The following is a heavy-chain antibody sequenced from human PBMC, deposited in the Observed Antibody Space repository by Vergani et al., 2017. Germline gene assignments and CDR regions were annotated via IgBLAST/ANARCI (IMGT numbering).Heavy chain of an antibody. D-gene: IGHD1-1*01. Sequence: QVQLQESGPGLVKPSQTLSLTCTVSGASINNDFYYWHWIRQPAGKGLEWIGRIYVSGITDSNSSLQSRVSMSVDTSKNQFALTLTSVTAADTAVYYCARDNKKLRTRAFDLWGQGTMVTVSS. V-gene: IGHV4-61*02. CDR1: GASINNDFYY. CDR2: IYVSGIT. CDR3: ARDNKKLRTRAFDL. J-gene: IGHJ3*01.